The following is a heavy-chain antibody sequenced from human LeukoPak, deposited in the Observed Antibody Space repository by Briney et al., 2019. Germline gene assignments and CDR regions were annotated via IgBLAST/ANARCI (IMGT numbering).Heavy chain of an antibody. CDR1: GGTFSSYA. CDR3: ASLHSSGWSSDY. CDR2: IIPIFGTA. J-gene: IGHJ4*02. D-gene: IGHD6-19*01. V-gene: IGHV1-69*06. Sequence: GASVKVSCKASGGTFSSYAISWVRQAPGQGLEWMGGIIPIFGTANHAQKFQGRVTITADKSTSTAYMELSSLRSEDTAVYYCASLHSSGWSSDYWGQGTLVTVSS.